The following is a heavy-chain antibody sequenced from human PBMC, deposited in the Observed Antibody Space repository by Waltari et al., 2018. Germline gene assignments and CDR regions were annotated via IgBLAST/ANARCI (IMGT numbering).Heavy chain of an antibody. V-gene: IGHV3-23*01. D-gene: IGHD6-19*01. CDR3: VKGALSAKKFDG. Sequence: EVQLLESGGGLVQPGGSLRLSCEASGFKFSSSGMSWVRQAPGKGLEWVSVISDSGGTKYYADSVKGRFTISRDNSKNTLQMQMNSLTAEDTAVYYSVKGALSAKKFDGWGQGILVTVSS. CDR1: GFKFSSSG. CDR2: ISDSGGTK. J-gene: IGHJ4*02.